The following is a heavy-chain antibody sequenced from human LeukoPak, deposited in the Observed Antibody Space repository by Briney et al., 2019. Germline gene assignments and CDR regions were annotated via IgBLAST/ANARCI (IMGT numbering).Heavy chain of an antibody. Sequence: SETLSLTCTVSGASISNYYWSWIRQPPGKGLEWIGSIYYSGSTYYNPSLKSRVTISVDTSKNQFSLKLSSVTAADTAVYYCARLSRYFDWLPTPYFDYWGQGTLVTVSS. V-gene: IGHV4-59*05. J-gene: IGHJ4*02. CDR2: IYYSGST. CDR3: ARLSRYFDWLPTPYFDY. CDR1: GASISNYY. D-gene: IGHD3-9*01.